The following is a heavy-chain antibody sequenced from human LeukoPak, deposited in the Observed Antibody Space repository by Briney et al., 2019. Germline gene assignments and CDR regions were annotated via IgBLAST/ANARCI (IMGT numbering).Heavy chain of an antibody. CDR1: GFTFNRYW. Sequence: GGSLRLSCAASGFTFNRYWMHWVRQVPGKEVVWVSHSHNDGNSVSYADSVKGRFTVSRDNAKNTLYLQMNRLRAEDTAVYYCARHNYGYDYWGQGTLVTVSS. D-gene: IGHD3-10*01. J-gene: IGHJ4*02. V-gene: IGHV3-74*01. CDR2: SHNDGNSV. CDR3: ARHNYGYDY.